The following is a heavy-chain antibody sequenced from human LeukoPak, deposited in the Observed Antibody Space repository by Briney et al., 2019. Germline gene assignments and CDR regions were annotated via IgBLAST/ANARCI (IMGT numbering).Heavy chain of an antibody. CDR1: GYTFTSYG. V-gene: IGHV1-18*01. D-gene: IGHD3-3*01. Sequence: GASVKVSCKASGYTFTSYGISWVRQAPGQGPEWMGWISAYNGNTNYAQKLQGRVTMTTDTSTSTAYMELRSLRSDDTAVYYCARDRTIFGVVIRDFYDYWGQGTLVTVSS. CDR2: ISAYNGNT. J-gene: IGHJ4*02. CDR3: ARDRTIFGVVIRDFYDY.